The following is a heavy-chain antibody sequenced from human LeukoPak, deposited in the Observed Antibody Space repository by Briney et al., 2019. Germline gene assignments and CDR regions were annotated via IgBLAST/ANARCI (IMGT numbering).Heavy chain of an antibody. CDR1: GFTFSGSA. D-gene: IGHD3-10*01. Sequence: GGSLRLSCAASGFTFSGSAMHWVRQASGKGLEWVGRIRSKANSYPTAYAASVKGRFTISRDDSKNTAYLQMNSLKTEDTAVYYCTRLTMVRGVIIDYWGQGTLVTVSS. J-gene: IGHJ4*02. V-gene: IGHV3-73*01. CDR3: TRLTMVRGVIIDY. CDR2: IRSKANSYPT.